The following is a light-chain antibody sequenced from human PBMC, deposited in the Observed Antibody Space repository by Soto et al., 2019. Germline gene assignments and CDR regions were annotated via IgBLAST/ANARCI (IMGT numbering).Light chain of an antibody. J-gene: IGKJ1*01. V-gene: IGKV3-15*01. CDR3: QHYNNWPPWT. Sequence: EIVMTQSPATLSVSPGERVTLSCRASQSVSSNLAWYQQKLGQAPRLLIYGASTRAPGIPARFSGSGSGTEFSLTISSLQSEDFAVYYCQHYNNWPPWTFGQGTKVEIK. CDR2: GAS. CDR1: QSVSSN.